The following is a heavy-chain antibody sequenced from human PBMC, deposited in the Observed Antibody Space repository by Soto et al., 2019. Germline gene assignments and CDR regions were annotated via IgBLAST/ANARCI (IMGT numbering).Heavy chain of an antibody. Sequence: QVQLVESGGGVVQPGRSLRLSCAASGFTFSSYAMHWVRQAPGKGLEWVAVISYDGSNKYYADSVKGRFTISRDNSKNTLYLQMNSLRAEDTAVYYCAREPRVGWDLPVGYFDYWGQGTLVTVSS. CDR3: AREPRVGWDLPVGYFDY. CDR2: ISYDGSNK. D-gene: IGHD1-26*01. V-gene: IGHV3-30-3*01. J-gene: IGHJ4*02. CDR1: GFTFSSYA.